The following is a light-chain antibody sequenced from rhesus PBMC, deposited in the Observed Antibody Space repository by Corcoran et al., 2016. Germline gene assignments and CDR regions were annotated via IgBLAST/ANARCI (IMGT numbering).Light chain of an antibody. CDR1: QSLLYSSNNKKY. V-gene: IGKV4-1*01. Sequence: DIVMTQSPDSLAVSLGERVTINCKSSQSLLYSSNNKKYLAWYQQKPGQAPKLLIYWASTREYGVTNRFSGRGSGTDFTLTISGVQGEDVAVYYCQQYDSTPYSFGQGTKVEVK. CDR3: QQYDSTPYS. CDR2: WAS. J-gene: IGKJ2*01.